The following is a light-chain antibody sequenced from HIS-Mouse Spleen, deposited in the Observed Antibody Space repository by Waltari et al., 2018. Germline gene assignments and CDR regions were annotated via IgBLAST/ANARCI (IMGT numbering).Light chain of an antibody. CDR1: QGISSY. Sequence: SQLTQSPSFLSASVVDRVTITCRASQGISSYLAWYQQKPGKAPKLLIYAASTLQSGVPSRFSGSGSGTEFTLTISSLQPEDFATYYCQQLNSYPLTFGGGTKVEIK. CDR2: AAS. V-gene: IGKV1-9*01. J-gene: IGKJ4*01. CDR3: QQLNSYPLT.